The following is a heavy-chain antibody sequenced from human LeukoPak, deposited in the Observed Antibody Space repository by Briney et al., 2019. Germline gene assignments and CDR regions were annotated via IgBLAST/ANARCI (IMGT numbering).Heavy chain of an antibody. Sequence: GASVKVSCKASGYTFTSYGISWVRQAPGQGLEWMGWISAYNGNTNYAQKLQGRVTMTTDTSTSTAYMELRSLRSDDTAVYYCARPSALGVGVAGLDWFDPWGQGTLVTVSS. CDR3: ARPSALGVGVAGLDWFDP. D-gene: IGHD6-19*01. J-gene: IGHJ5*02. CDR2: ISAYNGNT. V-gene: IGHV1-18*01. CDR1: GYTFTSYG.